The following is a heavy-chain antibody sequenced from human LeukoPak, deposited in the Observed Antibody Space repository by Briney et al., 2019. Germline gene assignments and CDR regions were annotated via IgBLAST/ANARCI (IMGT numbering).Heavy chain of an antibody. Sequence: GESLKISFKGSGDSFTKSWIGWVRQMPGKGLEWVGIIYPGDSDTRYSPSLQGQVTISADESISTAYLQWSSLKASDTAMYYCARHENHYDSSGYGYYYYYMDVWGKGTTVTVSS. CDR1: GDSFTKSW. D-gene: IGHD3-22*01. CDR2: IYPGDSDT. J-gene: IGHJ6*03. CDR3: ARHENHYDSSGYGYYYYYMDV. V-gene: IGHV5-51*01.